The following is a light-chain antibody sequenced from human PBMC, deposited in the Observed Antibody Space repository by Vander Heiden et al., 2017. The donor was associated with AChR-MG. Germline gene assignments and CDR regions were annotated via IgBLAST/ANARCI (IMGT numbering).Light chain of an antibody. J-gene: IGKJ1*01. V-gene: IGKV4-1*01. CDR1: QSVLYSSNNKNY. Sequence: DIVMTQSPDSLAVSLGERATINGKSSQSVLYSSNNKNYLAWYQQKPGQPTKLLIYWASTRESGVPDRFSGSGSGTDFTLTNSSLQAEDVAVYYCQQYYSTPWTFGQGTKVEIK. CDR3: QQYYSTPWT. CDR2: WAS.